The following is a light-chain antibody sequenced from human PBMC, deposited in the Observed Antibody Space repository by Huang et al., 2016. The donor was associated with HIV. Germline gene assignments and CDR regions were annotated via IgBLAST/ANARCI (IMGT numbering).Light chain of an antibody. V-gene: IGKV3-15*01. CDR2: VAS. Sequence: EIVMTQSPGTLSVSPGERATLSCRASESDGDNLACYQQRPGQAPRLLIFVASARAAGIPARFSGSGSGTEFTLSISSLQSEDFAVYYCQQYNKWPKFTFGPGTRVDMK. CDR1: ESDGDN. CDR3: QQYNKWPKFT. J-gene: IGKJ3*01.